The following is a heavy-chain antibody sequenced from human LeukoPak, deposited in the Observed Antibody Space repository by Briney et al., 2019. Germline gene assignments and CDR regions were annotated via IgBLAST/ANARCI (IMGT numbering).Heavy chain of an antibody. D-gene: IGHD2-15*01. J-gene: IGHJ3*02. V-gene: IGHV4-4*07. CDR1: GGSINNYY. CDR3: ARGRYCSADICSGGDAFDI. CDR2: IYTRGST. Sequence: SETLSLTCTVSGGSINNYYWSWIRQPAGKGLEWIGRIYTRGSTNYNPSLKSRVTMSVDTSKNHYSLKLSTVTAADTAVYYCARGRYCSADICSGGDAFDIWGQGTMVSVSS.